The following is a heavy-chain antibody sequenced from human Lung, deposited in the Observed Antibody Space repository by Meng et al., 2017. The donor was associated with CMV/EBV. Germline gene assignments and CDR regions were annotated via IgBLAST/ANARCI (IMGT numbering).Heavy chain of an antibody. Sequence: EVQLVESGXXXXXPXXSXXLSCAASGFTFSSYSMNWVRQAPGKGLEWVSSISSSSSYIYYADSVKGRFTISRDNAKNSLYLQMNSLRAEDTAVYYCAREAAAALNWFDPWGQGTLVTVSS. CDR2: ISSSSSYI. CDR1: GFTFSSYS. V-gene: IGHV3-21*01. J-gene: IGHJ5*02. CDR3: AREAAAALNWFDP. D-gene: IGHD6-13*01.